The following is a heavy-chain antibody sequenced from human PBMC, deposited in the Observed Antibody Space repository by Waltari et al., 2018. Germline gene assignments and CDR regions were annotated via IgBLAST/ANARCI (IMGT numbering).Heavy chain of an antibody. D-gene: IGHD1-1*01. CDR2: IVGSGSQS. CDR1: GFRFHSYA. V-gene: IGHV3-23*04. CDR3: AKEYGIVGTYDY. Sequence: EVQLVESGGGLVQPGGSLKLSCRGSGFRFHSYALAWVRQAPGKGLEWVSSIVGSGSQSNYGDSVKGRFVISRDNSKNMIYLQMSSLRPEDTAVYYCAKEYGIVGTYDYWGQGTLVTVSS. J-gene: IGHJ4*02.